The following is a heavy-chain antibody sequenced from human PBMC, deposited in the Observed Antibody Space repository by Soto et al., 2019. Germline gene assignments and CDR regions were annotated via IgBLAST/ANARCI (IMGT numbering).Heavy chain of an antibody. D-gene: IGHD6-13*01. J-gene: IGHJ4*02. Sequence: QMQLVQSGAEVKKPGASVKVSCKASGYIFTNYYIHWVRQAPGQGLEWMAIINPLPTSGSTNYAQEFQGRVTVTRDTSTSTVYMELNSLRSDDTAIYYCARDLAAAAYWGQGTLVTVSS. CDR1: GYIFTNYY. V-gene: IGHV1-46*01. CDR2: INPLPTSGST. CDR3: ARDLAAAAY.